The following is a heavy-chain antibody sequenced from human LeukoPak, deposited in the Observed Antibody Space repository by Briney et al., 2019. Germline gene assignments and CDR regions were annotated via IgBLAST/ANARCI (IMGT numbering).Heavy chain of an antibody. CDR1: GGSISSYY. D-gene: IGHD6-13*01. Sequence: PSETLSLTCTVYGGSISSYYWSWIRQPPGKGLEWIGYIYYSGSTNYNPSLKSRVTISVDTSKNQFSLKLSSVTAADTAVYYCARVGVSWSSDYWGQGTLVTVSS. V-gene: IGHV4-59*01. CDR2: IYYSGST. J-gene: IGHJ4*02. CDR3: ARVGVSWSSDY.